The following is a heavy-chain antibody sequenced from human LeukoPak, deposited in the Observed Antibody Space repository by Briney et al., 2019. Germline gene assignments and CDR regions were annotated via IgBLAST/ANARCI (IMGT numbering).Heavy chain of an antibody. J-gene: IGHJ3*02. Sequence: PGGSLRLSCAASGFTFSSYSMNWVRQAPGKGLEWVSYISSSSSTIYYADSVKGRFTISRDNSKNTLYLQMNSLRAEDTAVYYCAKDRSYPCGGDCFDAFDIWGQGTMVTVSS. CDR3: AKDRSYPCGGDCFDAFDI. V-gene: IGHV3-48*01. CDR1: GFTFSSYS. CDR2: ISSSSSTI. D-gene: IGHD2-21*02.